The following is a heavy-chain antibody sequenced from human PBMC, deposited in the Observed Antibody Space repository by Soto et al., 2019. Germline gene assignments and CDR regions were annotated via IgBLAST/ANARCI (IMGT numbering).Heavy chain of an antibody. V-gene: IGHV3-21*01. CDR2: ISSSSSYI. D-gene: IGHD6-19*01. J-gene: IGHJ4*02. CDR1: GFTFSSYS. CDR3: ARDGAVAGKVD. Sequence: PGGSLRLSCAASGFTFSSYSMNWVRQAPGKGLEWVSSISSSSSYIYYADSVKGRFTISRDNAKNSPYLQMNSLRAEDTAMYYCARDGAVAGKVDWGQGTLVTVSS.